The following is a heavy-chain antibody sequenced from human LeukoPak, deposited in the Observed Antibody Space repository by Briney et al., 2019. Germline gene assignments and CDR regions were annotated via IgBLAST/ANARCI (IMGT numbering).Heavy chain of an antibody. CDR2: ISGSGGST. D-gene: IGHD3-16*01. CDR1: GFTFSSYA. J-gene: IGHJ4*02. Sequence: PGGSLRLSCAASGFTFSSYAMSWVRQAPGKGLEWVSAISGSGGSTYYADSVKGRFTISRDNSKNTLYLQMNSLRAEDTAVYYCSVGGDTWEYYFDYWGQGTLVTVSS. V-gene: IGHV3-23*01. CDR3: SVGGDTWEYYFDY.